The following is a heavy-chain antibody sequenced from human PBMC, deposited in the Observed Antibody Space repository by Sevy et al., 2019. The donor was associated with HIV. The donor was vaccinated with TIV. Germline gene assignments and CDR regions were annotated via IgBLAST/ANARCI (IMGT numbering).Heavy chain of an antibody. CDR1: GFTFSSYS. D-gene: IGHD3-22*01. CDR2: ISSSSSYI. V-gene: IGHV3-21*01. CDR3: ARSGGATPYDSSGYHDAFDI. Sequence: GGSLRLSCAASGFTFSSYSMNWVRQAPGKGLEWVSSISSSSSYIYYADSLKGRFTNFRDNAKNSLYLQMNSLRAEDTAVYYCARSGGATPYDSSGYHDAFDIWGQGTMVTVSS. J-gene: IGHJ3*02.